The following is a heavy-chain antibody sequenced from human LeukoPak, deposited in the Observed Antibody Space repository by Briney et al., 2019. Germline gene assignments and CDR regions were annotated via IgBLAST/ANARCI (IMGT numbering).Heavy chain of an antibody. CDR1: GGSISSSGSY. Sequence: SETPSLNCTVSGGSISSSGSYWGWIRQPPGKGLEWIGSVYYSGNTYNPSLKSRVTISVDTSKNQFSLNLTSVNAADTAIYYCARVMAARREDLNWFDPWGQGTLVTVSS. CDR3: ARVMAARREDLNWFDP. D-gene: IGHD6-6*01. J-gene: IGHJ5*02. CDR2: VYYSGNT. V-gene: IGHV4-39*07.